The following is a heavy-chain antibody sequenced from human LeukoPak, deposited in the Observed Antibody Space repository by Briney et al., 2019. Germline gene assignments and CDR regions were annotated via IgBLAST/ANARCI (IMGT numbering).Heavy chain of an antibody. CDR2: INHSGST. CDR1: GGSFSGYY. CDR3: ASSDGSVKFDY. V-gene: IGHV4-34*01. J-gene: IGHJ4*02. Sequence: PSETLSLTCAVYGGSFSGYYWSWIRQPPGKGLEWIGEINHSGSTNYNPSLKSRVTISVDTSKNQFSLKLSSVTAADTAVYYCASSDGSVKFDYWGQGTLVTVSS. D-gene: IGHD3-10*01.